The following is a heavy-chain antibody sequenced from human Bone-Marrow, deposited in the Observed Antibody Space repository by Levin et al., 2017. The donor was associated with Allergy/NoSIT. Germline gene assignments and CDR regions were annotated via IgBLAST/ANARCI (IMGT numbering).Heavy chain of an antibody. CDR1: GFTFGDYA. D-gene: IGHD3-3*01. CDR2: IRSKAYGGTT. J-gene: IGHJ5*02. V-gene: IGHV3-49*03. Sequence: GGSLRLSCTASGFTFGDYAMSWFRQAPGKGLEWVGFIRSKAYGGTTEYAASVKGRFTISRDDSKSIAYLQMNSLKTEDTAVYYCTRVLSGKGKLFGVVIIRLGWFDPWGQGTLVTVSS. CDR3: TRVLSGKGKLFGVVIIRLGWFDP.